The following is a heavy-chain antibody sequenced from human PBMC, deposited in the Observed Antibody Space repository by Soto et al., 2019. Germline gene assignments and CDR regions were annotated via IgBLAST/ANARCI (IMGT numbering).Heavy chain of an antibody. CDR1: GGSISSGDYY. CDR3: ARYYYDSSGHHD. CDR2: IYYSGST. Sequence: TSETLSLTCTVSGGSISSGDYYWSWIRQPPGKGLEWIGYIYYSGSTYYNPSLKSRVTISVDTSKNQFSLKLSSVTAADTAVYYCARYYYDSSGHHDWGQGTLVTVSS. J-gene: IGHJ4*02. D-gene: IGHD3-22*01. V-gene: IGHV4-30-4*01.